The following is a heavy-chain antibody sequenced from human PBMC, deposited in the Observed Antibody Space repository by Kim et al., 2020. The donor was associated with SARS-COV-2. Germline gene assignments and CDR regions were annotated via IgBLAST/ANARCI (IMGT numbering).Heavy chain of an antibody. Sequence: SETLSLTCTVSGGSISSSNYLWNWIRQPPGKGLEWIGSINYSGTTYYNPSLKSRVTISVDTSKSHFSLRLTSVTATDTAVYYCARCEPLDTGGFDPWGQGTLVTVSS. J-gene: IGHJ5*02. CDR3: ARCEPLDTGGFDP. CDR1: GGSISSSNYL. CDR2: INYSGTT. D-gene: IGHD5-18*01. V-gene: IGHV4-39*02.